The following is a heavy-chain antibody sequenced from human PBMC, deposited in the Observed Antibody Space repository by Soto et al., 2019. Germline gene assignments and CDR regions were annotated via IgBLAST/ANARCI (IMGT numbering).Heavy chain of an antibody. CDR1: GYTFSNYG. Sequence: QVQLVQSGAEVKKPGASVTVSCKTSGYTFSNYGINWVRHAPGLGLEWMGWISGYNGNTNYAQTVQGRVTMTTDTSTGTVYMELRSLKSDDTAIYYCSRFIMVGGWFDPNYYHGMDVWGQGTTVTVSS. D-gene: IGHD6-19*01. CDR2: ISGYNGNT. V-gene: IGHV1-18*01. CDR3: SRFIMVGGWFDPNYYHGMDV. J-gene: IGHJ6*02.